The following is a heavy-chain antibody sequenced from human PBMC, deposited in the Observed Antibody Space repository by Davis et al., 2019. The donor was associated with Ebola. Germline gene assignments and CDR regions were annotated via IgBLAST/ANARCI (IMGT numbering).Heavy chain of an antibody. CDR3: ARGIGGLGAWFDP. Sequence: MPSETLSLTCAVYGGSFSDYYWSWIRQPPGKGLEWIGEINHSGSTNYNPSLKSRVTISVDTSKNQFSLKLSSVTAADTAVYYCARGIGGLGAWFDPWGQGTLVTVSS. V-gene: IGHV4-34*01. CDR1: GGSFSDYY. CDR2: INHSGST. J-gene: IGHJ5*02. D-gene: IGHD4/OR15-4a*01.